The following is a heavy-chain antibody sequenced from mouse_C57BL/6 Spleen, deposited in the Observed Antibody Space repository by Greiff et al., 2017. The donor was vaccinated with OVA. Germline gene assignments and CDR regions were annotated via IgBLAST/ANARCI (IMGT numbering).Heavy chain of an antibody. J-gene: IGHJ4*01. D-gene: IGHD1-1*01. CDR1: GYTFTDYN. Sequence: EVQLQQSGPELVKPGASVKISCKASGYTFTDYNMNWVKQSTGQSLEWIGGINPNNGTTNYNQKFKGKATLTVDQSSSTAYMQLNSLTSEDSAVYYCAVVATDYYAMDYWGQGTSVTVSS. V-gene: IGHV1-39*01. CDR2: INPNNGTT. CDR3: AVVATDYYAMDY.